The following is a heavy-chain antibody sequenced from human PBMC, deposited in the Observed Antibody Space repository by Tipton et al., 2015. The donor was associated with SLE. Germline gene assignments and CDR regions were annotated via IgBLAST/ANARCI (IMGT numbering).Heavy chain of an antibody. CDR2: IYYSGST. CDR3: ARGLSSSWYDTKYYYMDV. V-gene: IGHV4-39*07. CDR1: GGSISSSSYY. Sequence: LRLSCTVSGGSISSSSYYWGWIRQPPGKGLEWIGSIYYSGSTYYNPSLKSRVTISVDTSKNQFSLKLSSVTAADTAVYYCARGLSSSWYDTKYYYMDVWGKGTTVTVSS. J-gene: IGHJ6*03. D-gene: IGHD6-13*01.